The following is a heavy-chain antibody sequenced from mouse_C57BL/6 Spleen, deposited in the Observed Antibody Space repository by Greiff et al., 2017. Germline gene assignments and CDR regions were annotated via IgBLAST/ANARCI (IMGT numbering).Heavy chain of an antibody. CDR3: ARGDSLYYGSSSAWFAY. CDR1: GFNIKDYY. Sequence: VQLQQSGAELVKPGASVKLSCTASGFNIKDYYMHWVKQRTEQGLEWIGRIDPEDGETKYAPKFQGKATITADTSSNTASLQLSRLTSEDTSVYYCARGDSLYYGSSSAWFAYWGQGALVTVSA. V-gene: IGHV14-2*01. J-gene: IGHJ3*01. D-gene: IGHD1-1*01. CDR2: IDPEDGET.